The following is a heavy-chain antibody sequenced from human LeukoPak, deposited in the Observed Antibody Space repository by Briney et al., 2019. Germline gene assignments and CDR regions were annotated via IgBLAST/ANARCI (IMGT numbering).Heavy chain of an antibody. D-gene: IGHD3-10*01. Sequence: TPSETLSLTCSVSGGSISSYYWSWIRQPPGKGLEWIGYIYYSGSTNSNPSLKSRVTMSVDTSKNQFSLKLRSVTAADTAVYYCARGGSGISNAFDIWGQGTMVTVSP. CDR1: GGSISSYY. V-gene: IGHV4-59*01. CDR2: IYYSGST. J-gene: IGHJ3*02. CDR3: ARGGSGISNAFDI.